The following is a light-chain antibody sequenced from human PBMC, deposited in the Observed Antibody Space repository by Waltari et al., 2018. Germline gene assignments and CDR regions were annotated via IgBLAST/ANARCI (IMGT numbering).Light chain of an antibody. V-gene: IGLV3-25*03. CDR1: ALPKKY. Sequence: SYELTQPPSVSVSPGQTARITCSGDALPKKYAHWYQQKPGQAPVMVIYKDNERPSGIPERFSGSSSGTTVTLTISGVQAEDEADYYCQSADSSGTWVFGGGTNLTVL. CDR3: QSADSSGTWV. CDR2: KDN. J-gene: IGLJ3*02.